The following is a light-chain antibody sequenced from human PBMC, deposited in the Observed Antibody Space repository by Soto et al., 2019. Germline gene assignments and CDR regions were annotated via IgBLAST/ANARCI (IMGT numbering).Light chain of an antibody. V-gene: IGKV1-39*01. CDR3: LQTYTVPRT. J-gene: IGKJ2*01. CDR2: DAS. CDR1: QSISTT. Sequence: DIQMTQSPSSLSASVGDRVTITCRASQSISTTLCWFHQKPGRAPNLLIPDASTLQSGVPSRFSGSGFGTDFTLTISSLQPEDFAAYYCLQTYTVPRTFGQGTNLDI.